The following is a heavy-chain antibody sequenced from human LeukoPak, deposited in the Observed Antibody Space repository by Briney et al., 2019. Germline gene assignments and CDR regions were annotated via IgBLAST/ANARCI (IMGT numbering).Heavy chain of an antibody. CDR2: IKEDGSDK. J-gene: IGHJ4*02. V-gene: IGHV3-7*01. Sequence: PGGSLRLSCAASGFTFTHFWMSWVRQAPGKGLEWAATIKEDGSDKHYVDSVKGRFTIARDNAKNSLYLQMNTLRAEDAAVYYCATWGSIFGVTYFDYWGQGTLVTVSS. CDR1: GFTFTHFW. CDR3: ATWGSIFGVTYFDY. D-gene: IGHD3-3*01.